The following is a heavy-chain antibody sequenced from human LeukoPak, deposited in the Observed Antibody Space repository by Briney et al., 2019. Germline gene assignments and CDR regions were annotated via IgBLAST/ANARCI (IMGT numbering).Heavy chain of an antibody. V-gene: IGHV4-34*01. CDR3: ARGRWLVHK. CDR1: GGSFSGYY. CDR2: INHSGST. J-gene: IGHJ4*02. D-gene: IGHD6-19*01. Sequence: SETLSLTCAVYGGSFSGYYWSWIRQPPGKGLEWIGEINHSGSTNYNPSLKSRVTISVDTSKNQFSLKLSSVTAADTAVYYCARGRWLVHKWGQGTLVTVSS.